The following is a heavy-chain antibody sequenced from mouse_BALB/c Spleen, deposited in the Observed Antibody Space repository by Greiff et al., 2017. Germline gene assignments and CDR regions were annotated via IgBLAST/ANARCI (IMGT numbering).Heavy chain of an antibody. CDR2: ISSGSSTI. V-gene: IGHV5-17*02. CDR3: ARSGANYYRYDNWYFDV. CDR1: GFTFSSFG. J-gene: IGHJ1*01. Sequence: EVKLVESGGGLVQPGGSRKLSCAASGFTFSSFGMHWVRQAPEKGLEWVAYISSGSSTIYYADTVKGRFTISRDNPKNTLFLQMTSLRSEDTAMYYCARSGANYYRYDNWYFDVWGAGTTVTVSS. D-gene: IGHD2-14*01.